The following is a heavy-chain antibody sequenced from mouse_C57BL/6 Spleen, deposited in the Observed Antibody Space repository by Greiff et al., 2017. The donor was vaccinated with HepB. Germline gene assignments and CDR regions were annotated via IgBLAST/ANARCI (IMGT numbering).Heavy chain of an antibody. CDR3: ARWGSSTDHWYFEG. V-gene: IGHV1-72*01. Sequence: QVQLQQPGAELVKPGASVKLSCKASGYTFTSYWMHWVKQRPGRGLEWIGRIDPNSGGTKYNEKFKSKATMTVDKSSNTAYMQLSSLTSEDAAVYYWARWGSSTDHWYFEGWGTGTTVTVAS. CDR2: IDPNSGGT. D-gene: IGHD1-1*01. J-gene: IGHJ1*03. CDR1: GYTFTSYW.